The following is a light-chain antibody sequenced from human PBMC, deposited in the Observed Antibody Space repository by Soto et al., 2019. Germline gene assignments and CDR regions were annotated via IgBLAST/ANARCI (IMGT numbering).Light chain of an antibody. CDR2: AAS. V-gene: IGKV1-8*01. J-gene: IGKJ4*01. CDR1: QGISSY. CDR3: QLYYSYPFT. Sequence: AIRMTQSPSSFSASTGDRVTITCRASQGISSYLAWYQQKPGKAPKLLIYAASTLQSGVPSRFSGSGSGTNFTLTISCLQSEDFATYCCQLYYSYPFTFGGRTKGYIK.